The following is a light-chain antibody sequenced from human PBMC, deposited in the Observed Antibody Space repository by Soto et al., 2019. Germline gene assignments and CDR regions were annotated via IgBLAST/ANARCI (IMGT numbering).Light chain of an antibody. CDR2: DVN. Sequence: QSVLTQPASVSGSPGQSITISCTGTSSDIGGLYNYVSWYQQHPGKAPKLLIYDVNDRPSGVSDRFSGSKSGNTASLTIAGLQAEDEADDFCSAYSSGATHVVFGGGTKLTVL. CDR1: SSDIGGLYNY. CDR3: SAYSSGATHVV. V-gene: IGLV2-14*03. J-gene: IGLJ2*01.